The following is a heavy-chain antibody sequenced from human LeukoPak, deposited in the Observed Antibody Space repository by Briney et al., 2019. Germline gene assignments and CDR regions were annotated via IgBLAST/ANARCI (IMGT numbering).Heavy chain of an antibody. CDR3: AKTSYSSGWPDTFDY. Sequence: GGSLRLSCAASGFTFTSYAMNWVRQAPGKGLEWVSVISGTDGKTYYADSVKGRFTISRDNSKNTLYLQMNSLRAEDTAVYYCAKTSYSSGWPDTFDYWGQGTLVTVSS. D-gene: IGHD6-19*01. CDR1: GFTFTSYA. V-gene: IGHV3-23*01. J-gene: IGHJ4*02. CDR2: ISGTDGKT.